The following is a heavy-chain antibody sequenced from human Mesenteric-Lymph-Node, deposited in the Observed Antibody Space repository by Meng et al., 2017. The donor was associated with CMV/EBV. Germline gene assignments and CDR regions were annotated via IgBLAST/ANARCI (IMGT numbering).Heavy chain of an antibody. D-gene: IGHD3-10*01. J-gene: IGHJ5*02. CDR1: RGSISIYD. CDR3: ARGIDYIRYYYGSGSYAS. V-gene: IGHV4-34*01. Sequence: SETLSLTCTVSRGSISIYDWSWIRQPPGKGLEWIGEINHSGSNNYNPSLKSRVTISVDTSRSQFSLKLTSVTAADTAVYYCARGIDYIRYYYGSGSYASWGQGTLVTVSS. CDR2: INHSGSN.